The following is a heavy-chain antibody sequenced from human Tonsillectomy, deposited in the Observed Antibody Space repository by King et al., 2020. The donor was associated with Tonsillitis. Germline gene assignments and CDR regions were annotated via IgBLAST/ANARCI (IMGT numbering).Heavy chain of an antibody. CDR2: ISGSGDNT. V-gene: IGHV3-23*04. D-gene: IGHD4-23*01. CDR3: AKGTLTVVTRPGVDY. Sequence: VQLVESGGGLVQPGGSLRLSCAASGFTFSSYAMNWARQAPGKGLEWVASISGSGDNTYYADSVKGRFTISRDSSKNTLYLQMTSLRAEDTAVYYCAKGTLTVVTRPGVDYWGQGTLVTVSS. CDR1: GFTFSSYA. J-gene: IGHJ4*02.